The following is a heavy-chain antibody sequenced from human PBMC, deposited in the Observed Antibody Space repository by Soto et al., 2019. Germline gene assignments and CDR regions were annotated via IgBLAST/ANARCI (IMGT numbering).Heavy chain of an antibody. CDR1: GGSIRSVGYY. CDR3: ASTKDYSSSLDY. CDR2: VYYSGRT. D-gene: IGHD6-6*01. V-gene: IGHV4-31*11. Sequence: PLSLRSAVSGGSIRSVGYYWIWILQHPGKGLEWIGCVYYSGRTYYNPSLKSRITISVDTSKKHFSLKLSSVTAADTAVYYCASTKDYSSSLDYWGQGILVTGSS. J-gene: IGHJ4*02.